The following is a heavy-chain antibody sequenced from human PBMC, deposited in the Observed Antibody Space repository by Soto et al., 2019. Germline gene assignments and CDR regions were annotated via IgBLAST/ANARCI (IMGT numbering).Heavy chain of an antibody. CDR3: ARERTGPTYFDY. CDR2: MNPNSGNT. CDR1: GYTFTSYD. Sequence: QVQLVQSGAEVKKPGASVKVSCKASGYTFTSYDINWVRQATGQGLEWMGWMNPNSGNTAYAQKFQGRVTMTRNTSISTAYLELSSLRSEDTAVYDCARERTGPTYFDYRGQGTLVTVSS. J-gene: IGHJ4*02. V-gene: IGHV1-8*01. D-gene: IGHD1-7*01.